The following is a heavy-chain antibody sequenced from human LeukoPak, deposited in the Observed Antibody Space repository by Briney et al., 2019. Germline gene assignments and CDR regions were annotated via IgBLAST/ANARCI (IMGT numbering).Heavy chain of an antibody. Sequence: GGSLRLSCEASGFIFSRYAMNWVRQAPGKGLEGVAVVSHDGTNKDYADSVKGRFTISRDNSRNTMSLHLDSLRVEDTAVYYCAREWDFGKTSSWYVGFDCWGQGTLVIVSS. CDR3: AREWDFGKTSSWYVGFDC. V-gene: IGHV3-30*04. CDR2: VSHDGTNK. J-gene: IGHJ4*02. CDR1: GFIFSRYA. D-gene: IGHD6-13*01.